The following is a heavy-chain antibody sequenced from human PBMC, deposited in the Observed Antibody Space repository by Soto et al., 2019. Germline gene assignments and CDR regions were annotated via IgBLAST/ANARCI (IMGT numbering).Heavy chain of an antibody. J-gene: IGHJ4*02. CDR2: IYYSGST. Sequence: KPSETLSLTCTVSGGSISSYYWSWIRQPPGKGLEWIGYIYYSGSTNYNPSLKSRVTISVDTSKNQFSLKLSSVTTADTAVYYCARGYHDILTGYPFDYWGQGTLVTVSS. CDR3: ARGYHDILTGYPFDY. V-gene: IGHV4-59*01. CDR1: GGSISSYY. D-gene: IGHD3-9*01.